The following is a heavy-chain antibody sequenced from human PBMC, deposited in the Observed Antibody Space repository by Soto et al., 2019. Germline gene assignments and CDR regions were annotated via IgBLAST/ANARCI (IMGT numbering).Heavy chain of an antibody. J-gene: IGHJ6*02. V-gene: IGHV1-46*03. CDR2: INPSGGST. Sequence: ASVKVSCKASGYTFTSYYMHWVRQAPGQGLEWMGIINPSGGSTSYAQKFQGRVTMTRDTSTSTVYMELSSLRSEDTAVYYCARDQITMVPGTGYYGMDVWGQGTTVTVSS. D-gene: IGHD3-10*01. CDR1: GYTFTSYY. CDR3: ARDQITMVPGTGYYGMDV.